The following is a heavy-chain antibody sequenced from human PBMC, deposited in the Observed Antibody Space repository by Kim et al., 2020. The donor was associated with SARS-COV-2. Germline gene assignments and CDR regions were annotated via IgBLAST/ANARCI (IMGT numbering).Heavy chain of an antibody. V-gene: IGHV3-33*01. CDR3: ASQLAYYYYGMDV. CDR1: GFTFSSYG. D-gene: IGHD1-1*01. CDR2: IWYDGSNK. J-gene: IGHJ6*02. Sequence: GGSLRLSCAASGFTFSSYGMHWVRQAPGKGLEWVAVIWYDGSNKYYADSVKGRFIISRDNSKNTLYLQMNSLRAEDTAVYYCASQLAYYYYGMDVWGQGTTVTVSS.